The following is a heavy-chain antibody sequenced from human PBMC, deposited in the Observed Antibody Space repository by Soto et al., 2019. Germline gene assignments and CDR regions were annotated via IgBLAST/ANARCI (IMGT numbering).Heavy chain of an antibody. CDR2: INAGNGNT. CDR1: GYTFTSYA. CDR3: ASPGIAAAGTEYYYYYYGMDV. D-gene: IGHD6-13*01. V-gene: IGHV1-3*01. Sequence: ASVKVSCKASGYTFTSYAMHWVRQAPGQRLEWMGWINAGNGNTKYSQKFQGRVTITRDTSASTAYMELSSLRSEDTAVYYCASPGIAAAGTEYYYYYYGMDVWGQGTTVTVSS. J-gene: IGHJ6*02.